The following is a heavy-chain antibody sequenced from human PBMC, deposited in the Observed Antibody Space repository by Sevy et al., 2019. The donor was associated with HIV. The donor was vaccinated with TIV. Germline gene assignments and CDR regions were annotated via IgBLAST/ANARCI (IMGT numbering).Heavy chain of an antibody. D-gene: IGHD5-18*01. CDR2: VGSSGSPI. CDR1: GFIFSSNE. J-gene: IGHJ6*02. Sequence: GGSLRLSCAASGFIFSSNEMNWVRQAPGKGLEWVSYVGSSGSPIYYADSVKGRFTISRGNAKNSLYLQMNSLRAEDTAVYYCARVSVDTNFYGMDVWGQGTTVTVSS. CDR3: ARVSVDTNFYGMDV. V-gene: IGHV3-48*03.